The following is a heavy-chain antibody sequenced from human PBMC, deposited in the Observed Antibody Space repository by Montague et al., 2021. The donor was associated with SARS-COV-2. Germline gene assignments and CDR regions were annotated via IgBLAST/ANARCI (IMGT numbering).Heavy chain of an antibody. CDR3: TRRLHGFNRHYFDY. J-gene: IGHJ4*02. Sequence: SETLSLTCAVYGASFNGYYWTWIRQPPGKGLEWIGEINHSGSTGYNPSLRSRVTISVDTSKNQFSLKLTSVTAADTAVYYCTRRLHGFNRHYFDYWGQGTLVTVSS. D-gene: IGHD5-24*01. V-gene: IGHV4-34*01. CDR2: INHSGST. CDR1: GASFNGYY.